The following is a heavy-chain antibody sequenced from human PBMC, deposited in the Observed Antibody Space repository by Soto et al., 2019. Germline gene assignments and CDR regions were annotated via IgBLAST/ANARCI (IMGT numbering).Heavy chain of an antibody. J-gene: IGHJ4*02. V-gene: IGHV2-5*02. CDR1: GFSLNTNAVG. CDR2: LYWDDDK. CDR3: AHRRVRDSSGENFDS. Sequence: QITLKESGPTLVKPTQTLTLTCTFSGFSLNTNAVGVAWIRQPPGKALEWLALLYWDDDKRYSPSLKSRLTITTDTSQNQMVLTMTNMDPEDTATYYCAHRRVRDSSGENFDSWGQGTLVTVSS. D-gene: IGHD6-19*01.